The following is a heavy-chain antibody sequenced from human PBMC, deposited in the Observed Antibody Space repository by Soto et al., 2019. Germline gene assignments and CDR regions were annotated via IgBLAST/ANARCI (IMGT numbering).Heavy chain of an antibody. CDR1: GGTFSSYA. D-gene: IGHD2-8*01. V-gene: IGHV1-69*01. CDR3: ARGTQGGNHCTNGVCYKRAEGGYNWFDP. J-gene: IGHJ5*02. Sequence: QVQLVQSGAEVKKPGSSVKVSCKASGGTFSSYAISWVRQAPGQGLEWMGGIIPIFGTANYAQKFQGRGTITADESTSTAYMELSSLRSEDTAVYYCARGTQGGNHCTNGVCYKRAEGGYNWFDPWGQGTLVTVSS. CDR2: IIPIFGTA.